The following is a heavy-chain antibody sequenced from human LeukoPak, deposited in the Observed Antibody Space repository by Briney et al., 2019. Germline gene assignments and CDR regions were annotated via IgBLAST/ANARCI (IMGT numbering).Heavy chain of an antibody. J-gene: IGHJ4*02. CDR3: AHLMRGCSGGSCYFRKSGAAPDY. CDR2: IYWDDDK. CDR1: GFSLSTSGVG. Sequence: GSGPTLVKPTQTLTLTCTFSGFSLSTSGVGVGWIRQPPGKALEWLALIYWDDDKRYSPSLKSRLTITKDTSKNQVVLTMTNMDPVDTATYYCAHLMRGCSGGSCYFRKSGAAPDYWGQGTLVTVSS. V-gene: IGHV2-5*02. D-gene: IGHD2-15*01.